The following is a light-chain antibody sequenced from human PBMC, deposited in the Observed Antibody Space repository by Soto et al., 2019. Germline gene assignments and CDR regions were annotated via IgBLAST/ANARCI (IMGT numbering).Light chain of an antibody. Sequence: QSALTQPASVSGSPGQSITISCTGTSSDVVRYNYVSWYQQHPGKAPKLMIYEVSNRPSGVSNRFSGSKSGNTASLTISGLQAEDEADYYCSSFTTISTLVFGTGTKLTVL. CDR1: SSDVVRYNY. CDR3: SSFTTISTLV. V-gene: IGLV2-14*01. J-gene: IGLJ1*01. CDR2: EVS.